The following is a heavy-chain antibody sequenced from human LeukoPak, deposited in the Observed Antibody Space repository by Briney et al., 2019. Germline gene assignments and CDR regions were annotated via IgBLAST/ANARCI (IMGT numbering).Heavy chain of an antibody. J-gene: IGHJ4*02. CDR2: VRNDGSDK. V-gene: IGHV3-30*02. D-gene: IGHD3-10*01. CDR1: GFIFRHYG. CDR3: AKHYYGSGSQKYYFDY. Sequence: GGSLRLSCAASGFIFRHYGMHWLRQAPGKGLEWVTLVRNDGSDKYYADSVKGRFTISRDNSKSTLYLQMNSLRPEDTAVYYCAKHYYGSGSQKYYFDYWGQGTLVTVSS.